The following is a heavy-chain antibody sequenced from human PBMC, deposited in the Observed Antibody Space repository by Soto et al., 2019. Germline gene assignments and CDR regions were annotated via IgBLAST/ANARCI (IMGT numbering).Heavy chain of an antibody. D-gene: IGHD5-12*01. CDR1: GGSLTGYY. J-gene: IGHJ4*02. CDR2: VKDGGST. Sequence: QVQLQQWGAGLLKPSETLSLTCTVNGGSLTGYYWSWIRQPPGKGLEWIGEVKDGGSTNYSPSLRGRVSISAATSKTPFSLRLNSVTAADTAVYFCARGQEGIVATHWDQGALVTVSS. V-gene: IGHV4-34*01. CDR3: ARGQEGIVATH.